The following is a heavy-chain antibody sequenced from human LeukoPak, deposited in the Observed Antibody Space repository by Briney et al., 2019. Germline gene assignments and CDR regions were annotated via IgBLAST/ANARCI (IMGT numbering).Heavy chain of an antibody. J-gene: IGHJ4*02. CDR2: IYYSGST. Sequence: TSETLSLTCTVSGGSISSSSYYWGWIRQPPGKGLEWIGSIYYSGSTYYNPSLKSRVTISVDTSKNQFSLKLSSVTAADTAVYYCARYSNWEYYFDYWGQGTLVTVSS. D-gene: IGHD7-27*01. V-gene: IGHV4-39*01. CDR1: GGSISSSSYY. CDR3: ARYSNWEYYFDY.